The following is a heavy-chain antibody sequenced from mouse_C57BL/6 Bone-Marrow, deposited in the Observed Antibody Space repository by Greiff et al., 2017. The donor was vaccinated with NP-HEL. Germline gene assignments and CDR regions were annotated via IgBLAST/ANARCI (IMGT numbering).Heavy chain of an antibody. CDR2: FDPEGGVT. V-gene: IGHV14-1*01. CDR1: GFTFKDYY. Sequence: VQLQQSGAELVRPGASVKLSCKASGFTFKDYYMHWVKQRPEQGLEWIGRFDPEGGVTEYAPKFQGKATMTADTSSNTADLQLSSLTSEDTSVYYCTTPRLLSAYWGQGTLVTVSA. J-gene: IGHJ3*01. D-gene: IGHD2-3*01. CDR3: TTPRLLSAY.